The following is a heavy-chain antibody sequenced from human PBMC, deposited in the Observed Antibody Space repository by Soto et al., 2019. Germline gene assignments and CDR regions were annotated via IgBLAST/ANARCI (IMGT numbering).Heavy chain of an antibody. J-gene: IGHJ4*02. CDR1: GGSISSSNW. V-gene: IGHV4-4*02. D-gene: IGHD3-22*01. CDR3: AGYLGDSLHANDRKRAFDY. Sequence: SETLSLTCAVSGGSISSSNWWSWVRQPPGKGLEWIGEIYHSGSTNYNPSLKSRVTISVDKSKNQFSLKLSSVTAADTAVYYCAGYLGDSLHANDRKRAFDYWGQGTLVTVSS. CDR2: IYHSGST.